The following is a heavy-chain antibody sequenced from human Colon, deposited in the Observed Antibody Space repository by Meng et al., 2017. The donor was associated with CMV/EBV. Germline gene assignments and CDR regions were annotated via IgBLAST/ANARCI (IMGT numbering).Heavy chain of an antibody. Sequence: ESLKISCAASGFTFSSYTMSWVRQAPGKGLEWIGYIHYSGTTNQNPSLRGRVIMSVDTSKNQFSLKLSSVTAADTAVYYCARDSYHYGSSTYNWFDPWGQGTLVTVSS. J-gene: IGHJ5*02. D-gene: IGHD3-10*01. V-gene: IGHV4-59*01. CDR1: GFTFSSYT. CDR3: ARDSYHYGSSTYNWFDP. CDR2: IHYSGTT.